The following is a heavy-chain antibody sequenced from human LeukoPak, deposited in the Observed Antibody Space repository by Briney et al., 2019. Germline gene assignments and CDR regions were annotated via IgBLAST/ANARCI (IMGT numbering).Heavy chain of an antibody. D-gene: IGHD2-8*01. CDR3: ASATEMAKVFSFDY. V-gene: IGHV4-61*05. Sequence: PSETLSLTCTVSGGSISSSSYYWGWIRQPPGKGLEWIGYIYDGGSTNYNPSLKSRVTISVDTSKNQFSLKVSSVTAADTGVYYCASATEMAKVFSFDYWGYGTLVTVSS. CDR2: IYDGGST. CDR1: GGSISSSSYY. J-gene: IGHJ4*01.